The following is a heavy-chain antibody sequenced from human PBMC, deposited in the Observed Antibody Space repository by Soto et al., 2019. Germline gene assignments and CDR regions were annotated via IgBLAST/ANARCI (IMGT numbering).Heavy chain of an antibody. CDR3: ARESEDLTSNFDY. J-gene: IGHJ4*02. CDR2: ISSTTNYI. Sequence: GGSLRLSCAASGFTFTRYGMNWVRQAPGKGLEWVSSISSTTNYIYYGDSMKGRFTISRDNAKNSLYLEMNSLRAEDTAVYYCARESEDLTSNFDYWGQGTLVTVSS. CDR1: GFTFTRYG. V-gene: IGHV3-21*06.